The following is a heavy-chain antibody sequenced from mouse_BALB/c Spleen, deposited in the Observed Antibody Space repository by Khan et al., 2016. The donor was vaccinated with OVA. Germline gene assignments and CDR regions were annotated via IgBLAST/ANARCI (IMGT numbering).Heavy chain of an antibody. Sequence: QLEESGPGLVKPSQSLPLTCTVTGYSIISDYAWNWIRQFPGNKLEWMGYISYSGSTSYNPSLKSRISITRDTSKKQFFLQLNSVTTEDTATYYCARVTNSWFAYWGQGTLVTVSA. D-gene: IGHD2-13*01. CDR2: ISYSGST. CDR3: ARVTNSWFAY. J-gene: IGHJ3*01. V-gene: IGHV3-2*02. CDR1: GYSIISDYA.